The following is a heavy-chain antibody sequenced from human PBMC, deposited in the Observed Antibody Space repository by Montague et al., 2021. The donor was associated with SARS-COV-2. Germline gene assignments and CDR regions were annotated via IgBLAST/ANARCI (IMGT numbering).Heavy chain of an antibody. J-gene: IGHJ4*02. CDR1: GGSISSSSYY. Sequence: SETLSLTCTVSGGSISSSSYYWGWIRQPPEKGLEWIGSIYYSGSTYYNPSLKSRVTISVDTSKNQFSLKLSSVTAADTAVYYCARESGSGSYLVYWGQGTLVTVSS. CDR3: ARESGSGSYLVY. V-gene: IGHV4-39*01. CDR2: IYYSGST. D-gene: IGHD3-10*01.